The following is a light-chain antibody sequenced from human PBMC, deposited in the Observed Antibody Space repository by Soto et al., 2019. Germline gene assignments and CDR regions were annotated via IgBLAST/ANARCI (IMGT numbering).Light chain of an antibody. CDR3: QQRSNWLALS. CDR1: QRIGNY. J-gene: IGKJ4*01. CDR2: DAT. V-gene: IGKV3-11*01. Sequence: EIVLTQSPATLSLSPVEIAPLSCRASQRIGNYLAWYQQRPGQAPRLVIYDATNRATGIPARFSASGSGTDFTLTISSLEPEDFAVYYCQQRSNWLALSFGGGTKVDI.